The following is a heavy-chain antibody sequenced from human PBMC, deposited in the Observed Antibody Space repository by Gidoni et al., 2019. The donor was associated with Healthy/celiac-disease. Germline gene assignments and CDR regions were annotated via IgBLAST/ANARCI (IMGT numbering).Heavy chain of an antibody. V-gene: IGHV1-69*06. CDR1: VGTFSSYA. J-gene: IGHJ3*02. D-gene: IGHD1-26*01. CDR2: IIPIFGTA. CDR3: AREGGGSYAAAFDI. Sequence: QVQLVQSGAEVKKRRSSVKVSCKAAVGTFSSYAISWVRQAPGQGLEWMGGIIPIFGTANYAQKFQGRVTITADKSTSTAYMELGSLRSEDTAVYYCAREGGGSYAAAFDIWGQGTMVTVSS.